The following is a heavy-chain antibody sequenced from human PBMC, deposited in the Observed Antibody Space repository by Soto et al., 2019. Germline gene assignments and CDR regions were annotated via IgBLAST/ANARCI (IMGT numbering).Heavy chain of an antibody. CDR1: GVAFTGCY. J-gene: IGHJ4*02. Sequence: GASVQVSWEASGVAFTGCYMHWPRQATGQGLEWMGWINPNSGGTNYAQKFQGRVTMTRDTSISTAYMELSRLRPDDTAVYYFSRDVPTFGCYCTTLFAYLGQGTPVTVSS. CDR2: INPNSGGT. CDR3: SRDVPTFGCYCTTLFAY. D-gene: IGHD3-10*02. V-gene: IGHV1-2*02.